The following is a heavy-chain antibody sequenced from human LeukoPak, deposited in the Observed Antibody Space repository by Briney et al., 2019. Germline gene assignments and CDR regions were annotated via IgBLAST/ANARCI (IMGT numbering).Heavy chain of an antibody. J-gene: IGHJ5*02. Sequence: PSGTLSLTCAVYGGSFSGYYWSWIRQPPGKGLEWIGEINHSGSTNYNPSLKSRVTISVDTSKNQFSLKLSSVTAADTAVYYCTCSGGYTPAARRNNWFDPWGQGTLVTVPS. CDR2: INHSGST. D-gene: IGHD2-15*01. CDR3: TCSGGYTPAARRNNWFDP. V-gene: IGHV4-34*01. CDR1: GGSFSGYY.